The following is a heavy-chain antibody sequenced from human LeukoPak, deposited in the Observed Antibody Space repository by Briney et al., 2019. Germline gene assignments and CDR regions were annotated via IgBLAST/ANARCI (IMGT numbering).Heavy chain of an antibody. Sequence: PGGSLRLSCAASGFTFSSYWMHWVRQAPGKGLVWVSRINSDGSSTSYADSVRGRFTISRDNAKNTLYLQMNSLRAEDTAVYYCARVAWGSAADAFDIWGQGTMVTVSS. CDR1: GFTFSSYW. J-gene: IGHJ3*02. D-gene: IGHD3-16*01. CDR2: INSDGSST. CDR3: ARVAWGSAADAFDI. V-gene: IGHV3-74*01.